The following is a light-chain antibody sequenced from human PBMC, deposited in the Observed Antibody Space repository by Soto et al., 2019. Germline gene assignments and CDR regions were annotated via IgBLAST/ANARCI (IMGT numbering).Light chain of an antibody. Sequence: EIVFAQSPGTLALSPGERATLPCRASQSVSNNYLAWYQQKPGQAPRLLIYGASTRATGIPARFSGSGSGTDFTLTISRLEPEDFAVYYCQQYGSSGTFGQGTKVDIK. V-gene: IGKV3-20*01. CDR1: QSVSNNY. J-gene: IGKJ1*01. CDR3: QQYGSSGT. CDR2: GAS.